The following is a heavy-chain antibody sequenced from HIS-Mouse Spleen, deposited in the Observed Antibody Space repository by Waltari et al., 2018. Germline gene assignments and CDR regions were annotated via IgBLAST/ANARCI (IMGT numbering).Heavy chain of an antibody. CDR2: IYYSGST. V-gene: IGHV4-39*07. CDR3: AREIPYSSSWYDWYFDL. J-gene: IGHJ2*01. CDR1: GGSISSSSYY. D-gene: IGHD6-13*01. Sequence: QLQLQESGPGLVKPSETLSLTCTVSGGSISSSSYYWGWCRPPPGKGLEWIGSIYYSGSTYYNPSLKSRVTISVDTSKNQFSLKLSSVTAADTAVYYCAREIPYSSSWYDWYFDLWGRGTLVTVSS.